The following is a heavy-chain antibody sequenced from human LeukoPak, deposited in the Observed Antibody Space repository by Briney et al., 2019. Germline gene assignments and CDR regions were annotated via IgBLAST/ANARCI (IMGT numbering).Heavy chain of an antibody. V-gene: IGHV4-59*01. CDR1: GGSISNYY. CDR2: IHNSGST. CDR3: ARKSTNPLDY. J-gene: IGHJ4*02. Sequence: SETLSLTCTVSGGSISNYYWSWIRQPPGKGLEWIGYIHNSGSTSYNPSLKSRVTVSVDTSKNQFSLKLSSVTAADTAVYYCARKSTNPLDYWGQGTLVTVSS.